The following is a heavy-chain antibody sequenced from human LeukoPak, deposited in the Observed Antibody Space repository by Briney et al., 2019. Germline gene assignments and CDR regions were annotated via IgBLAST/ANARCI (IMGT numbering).Heavy chain of an antibody. CDR2: IYPGDSDT. CDR3: ARLPTTYSALDY. V-gene: IGHV5-51*01. D-gene: IGHD5-12*01. CDR1: AYNDSNYW. Sequence: GESLKISCKGAAYNDSNYWIAWVRQRPGEDLGWMGIIYPGDSDTRYSPSFQGQVTISADKSISTAYLQWSSLKASDTAMYYCARLPTTYSALDYWGQGTLVTVSS. J-gene: IGHJ4*02.